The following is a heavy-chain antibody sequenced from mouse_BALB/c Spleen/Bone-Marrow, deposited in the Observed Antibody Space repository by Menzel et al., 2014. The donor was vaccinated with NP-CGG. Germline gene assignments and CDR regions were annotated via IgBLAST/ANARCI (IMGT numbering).Heavy chain of an antibody. CDR3: ARDDYYAMDY. CDR2: IRNKANGYTT. V-gene: IGHV7-3*02. Sequence: EVQVVESGGGLVQPGGSLRLSCATSGFTFTDYYMSWVRQPPGKALEWLGFIRNKANGYTTEYSASVKGRFTISRDNSQSILYLQMNTLRAEDSATYYCARDDYYAMDYWGQGTSVTASS. CDR1: GFTFTDYY. J-gene: IGHJ4*01.